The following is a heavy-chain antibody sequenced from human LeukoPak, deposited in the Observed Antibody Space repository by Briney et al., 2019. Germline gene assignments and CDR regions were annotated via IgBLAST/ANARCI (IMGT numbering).Heavy chain of an antibody. V-gene: IGHV1-69*04. CDR3: ARDLISGGYSP. CDR1: GYTLTELS. CDR2: IIPILGIA. Sequence: SSVKVSCKVSGYTLTELSMHWVRQAPGQGLEWMGRIIPILGIANYAQKFQGRVTITADKSTSTAYMELSSLRSEDTAAYYCARDLISGGYSPWGQGTLVTVSS. J-gene: IGHJ5*02. D-gene: IGHD5-18*01.